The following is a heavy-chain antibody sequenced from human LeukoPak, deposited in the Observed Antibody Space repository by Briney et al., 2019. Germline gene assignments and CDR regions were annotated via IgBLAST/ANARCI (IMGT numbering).Heavy chain of an antibody. Sequence: GGSLRLSCAASGFTFSSYAMSWVRQAPGKGLEWVSVISDSGGSTYYADSVKGRFTISRDNSKNTLYLQMNSLRAEDTAVYYCAKDAQAPLLRYFDWVYFDYWGQGTLVTVSS. J-gene: IGHJ4*02. CDR3: AKDAQAPLLRYFDWVYFDY. CDR2: ISDSGGST. CDR1: GFTFSSYA. V-gene: IGHV3-23*01. D-gene: IGHD3-9*01.